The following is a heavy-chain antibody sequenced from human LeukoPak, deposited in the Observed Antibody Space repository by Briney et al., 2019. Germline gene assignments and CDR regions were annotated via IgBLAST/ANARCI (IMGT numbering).Heavy chain of an antibody. Sequence: SETLSLTCTVSGGSISSYYWSWIRQPAGKGLEWIGRIYTSGSTNYNPSLKSRVTMSVGTSKNQFSLKLSSVTAADTAVYYCARFRRTTGSDAFDIWGQGTMVAVSS. CDR3: ARFRRTTGSDAFDI. V-gene: IGHV4-4*07. J-gene: IGHJ3*02. CDR1: GGSISSYY. CDR2: IYTSGST. D-gene: IGHD1-7*01.